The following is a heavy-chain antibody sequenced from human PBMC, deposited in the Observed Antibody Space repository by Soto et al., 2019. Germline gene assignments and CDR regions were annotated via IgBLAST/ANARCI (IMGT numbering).Heavy chain of an antibody. CDR2: INTNTGNP. CDR3: ARGALDMVRGVINLCRGSCYYCGMDV. J-gene: IGHJ6*02. CDR1: GYTFTSYA. Sequence: QVQLVQSGSELKKPGASVKVSCKASGYTFTSYAMNWVRQAPGQGLEWRGWINTNTGNPTYAQGFTGRFVFSLDTSVSTAYPQICSLKAGDTAVYYCARGALDMVRGVINLCRGSCYYCGMDVWGQGTTVTVSS. D-gene: IGHD3-10*01. V-gene: IGHV7-4-1*01.